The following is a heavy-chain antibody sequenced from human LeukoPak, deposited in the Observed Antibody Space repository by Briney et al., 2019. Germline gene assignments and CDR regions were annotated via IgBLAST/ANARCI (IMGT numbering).Heavy chain of an antibody. V-gene: IGHV3-15*07. CDR2: IKNKADRGEI. CDR1: GFSFSDTY. D-gene: IGHD1-26*01. Sequence: GGSLRLSCAASGFSFSDTYINWVRQIPGTGLEWVGLIKNKADRGEIEYAAPVKDRFTISRDDSKNTVYLQMSSLKTEDTAVCYCTTESSGSLPYWGQGTLVTVSS. J-gene: IGHJ4*02. CDR3: TTESSGSLPY.